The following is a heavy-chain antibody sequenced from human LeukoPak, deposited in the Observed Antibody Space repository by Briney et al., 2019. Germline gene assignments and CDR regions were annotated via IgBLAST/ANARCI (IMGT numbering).Heavy chain of an antibody. CDR1: RFTFSTHG. D-gene: IGHD1-26*01. CDR3: AKGGPPTGASPRPWDFNY. CDR2: ISYDGSNK. V-gene: IGHV3-30*18. J-gene: IGHJ4*02. Sequence: GRSLRLSCAASRFTFSTHGMHWVRQAPGKGLEWVAVISYDGSNKYYADSVKGRFTISRDNSKNTLYLQMNSLRVEDTAVYYCAKGGPPTGASPRPWDFNYWGQGTLVTVSS.